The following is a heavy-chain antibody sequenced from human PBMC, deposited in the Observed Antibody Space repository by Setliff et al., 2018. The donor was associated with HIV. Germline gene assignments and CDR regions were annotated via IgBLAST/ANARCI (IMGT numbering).Heavy chain of an antibody. CDR3: ARSSRVNCGGDCYLFDY. CDR1: GGSITSYY. Sequence: SETLSLTCTVSGGSITSYYWNWIRQSPGKGLEWIGYIFDSGTTKYNPSVTSRVTISVDASKNQYFLQLISVTAADTAVYYGARSSRVNCGGDCYLFDYWGQGTPVTVSS. J-gene: IGHJ4*02. CDR2: IFDSGTT. V-gene: IGHV4-59*12. D-gene: IGHD2-21*02.